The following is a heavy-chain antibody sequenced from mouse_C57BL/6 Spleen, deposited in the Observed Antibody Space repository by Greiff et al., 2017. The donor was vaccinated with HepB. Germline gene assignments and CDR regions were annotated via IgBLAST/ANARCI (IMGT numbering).Heavy chain of an antibody. CDR3: ANYGSSHRYFDV. J-gene: IGHJ1*03. D-gene: IGHD1-1*01. CDR2: IYPGDGDT. V-gene: IGHV1-80*01. Sequence: VKLQESGAELVKPGASVKISCKASGYAFSSYWMNWVKQRPGKGLEWIGQIYPGDGDTNYNGKFKGKATLTADKSSSTAYMQLSSLTSEDSAVYFCANYGSSHRYFDVWGTGTTVTVSS. CDR1: GYAFSSYW.